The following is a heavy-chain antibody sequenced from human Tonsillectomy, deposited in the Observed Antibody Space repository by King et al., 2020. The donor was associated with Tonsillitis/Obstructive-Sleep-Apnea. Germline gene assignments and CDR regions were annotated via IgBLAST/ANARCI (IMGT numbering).Heavy chain of an antibody. J-gene: IGHJ4*02. V-gene: IGHV4-59*01. CDR2: IYYSGST. D-gene: IGHD5-12*01. Sequence: QLQESGPGLVKPSETLSLTCTVSGGSITSYYWSWIRQPPGKGLEWIGYIYYSGSTNYNPSLKSRVTISVDTSKNQFSLKLSPVTAADTAVYYCARETRVATGLFADYWGQGTLVTVSS. CDR3: ARETRVATGLFADY. CDR1: GGSITSYY.